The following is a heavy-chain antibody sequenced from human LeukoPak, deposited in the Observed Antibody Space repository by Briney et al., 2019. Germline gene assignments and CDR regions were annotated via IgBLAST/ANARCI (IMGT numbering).Heavy chain of an antibody. V-gene: IGHV3-23*01. J-gene: IGHJ6*03. Sequence: GGSLSLSCAASGFTFSSYAMSWVRQAPGKGLEWVSAISGSGGSTYYADSVKGRFTISRDNSKNTLYLQMNSLRAEDTAVYHCAKGTGAGSGYYYYYYYMDVWGKGTTVTVSS. D-gene: IGHD3-22*01. CDR2: ISGSGGST. CDR3: AKGTGAGSGYYYYYYYMDV. CDR1: GFTFSSYA.